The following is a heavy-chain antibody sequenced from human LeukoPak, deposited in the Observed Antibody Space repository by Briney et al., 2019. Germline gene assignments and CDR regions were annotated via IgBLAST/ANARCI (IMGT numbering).Heavy chain of an antibody. CDR3: ASDPDSTIWPQYFQL. V-gene: IGHV3-7*04. Sequence: GGSLRLSCAASGFTFSNCWMNWVRQAPGRGLEWVANVKQDGSETHYVDSVIGRFTISRDNAKNLLYLEMSSLRGEDTAVYYCASDPDSTIWPQYFQLWGQGALVTVSS. CDR2: VKQDGSET. D-gene: IGHD6-13*01. J-gene: IGHJ1*01. CDR1: GFTFSNCW.